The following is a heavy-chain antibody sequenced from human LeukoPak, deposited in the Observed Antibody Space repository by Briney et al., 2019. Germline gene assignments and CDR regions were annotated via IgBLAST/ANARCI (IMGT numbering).Heavy chain of an antibody. CDR3: VKDLSGWYSFDY. Sequence: GGSLRLSCSASGFTFSSCAMHWVRQAPGMGLECVSGINDHGDTTHYGDSVRGRVTISRDDSKNTVHLQMSSLRAEDTAVYYCVKDLSGWYSFDYWGQGTLVTVSS. CDR1: GFTFSSCA. CDR2: INDHGDTT. V-gene: IGHV3-64D*09. D-gene: IGHD6-19*01. J-gene: IGHJ4*02.